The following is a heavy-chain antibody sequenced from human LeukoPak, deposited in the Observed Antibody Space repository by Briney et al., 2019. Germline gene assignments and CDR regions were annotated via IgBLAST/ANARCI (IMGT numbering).Heavy chain of an antibody. D-gene: IGHD3-22*01. J-gene: IGHJ3*02. CDR2: TNTAGNTI. CDR1: GFTFRDYF. V-gene: IGHV3-11*01. CDR3: ARAAYDSSAVDAFDI. Sequence: GGSLRLSCAASGFTFRDYFMSWIRQAPGKGLEWVAYTNTAGNTIYYADSMKGRFTISRDNAKNSLYLQMNTLRAEDTAVYYCARAAYDSSAVDAFDIWGQGTMVTVSP.